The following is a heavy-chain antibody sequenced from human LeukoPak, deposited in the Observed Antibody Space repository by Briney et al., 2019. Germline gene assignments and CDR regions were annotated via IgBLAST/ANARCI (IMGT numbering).Heavy chain of an antibody. CDR1: GYTFTSYY. CDR3: ARAPKIELELRSFDY. D-gene: IGHD1-7*01. Sequence: ASVKVSCKASGYTFTSYYMHWVRQAPGQGLEWMGIINPSGGGTTYAQKFQGRVTMTTDTSTSTAYMELSRLRSDDTAVYYCARAPKIELELRSFDYWGQGTLVTVSS. CDR2: INPSGGGT. J-gene: IGHJ4*02. V-gene: IGHV1-46*01.